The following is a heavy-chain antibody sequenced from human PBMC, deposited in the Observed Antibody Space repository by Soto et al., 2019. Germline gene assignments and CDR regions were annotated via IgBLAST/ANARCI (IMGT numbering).Heavy chain of an antibody. Sequence: GGSLRLSCAASGFTFSRYAMHWVRQAPGKGLEWVALISYAETNRYYVDSVKGRFTISRDNSKNTLYLQINSLRGEGTAVYNCAKDRLSGYDPPFDYWGLGTLVTVSS. CDR1: GFTFSRYA. CDR3: AKDRLSGYDPPFDY. J-gene: IGHJ4*02. D-gene: IGHD5-12*01. CDR2: ISYAETNR. V-gene: IGHV3-30*18.